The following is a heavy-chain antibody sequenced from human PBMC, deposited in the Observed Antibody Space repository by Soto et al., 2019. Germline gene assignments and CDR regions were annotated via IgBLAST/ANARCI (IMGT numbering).Heavy chain of an antibody. V-gene: IGHV3-66*01. CDR2: INGGGTT. CDR1: GFTVGLNF. J-gene: IGHJ6*02. Sequence: EVQLVESGGGLVQPGGSLRLSCAASGFTVGLNFMTWVRQAPGKGLEWVSVINGGGTTYYADSVKGRFSISRDDSKNTLYLQMNNLRDEDTAVYYCARENYYYGMDVWGQGTTVTVSS. CDR3: ARENYYYGMDV.